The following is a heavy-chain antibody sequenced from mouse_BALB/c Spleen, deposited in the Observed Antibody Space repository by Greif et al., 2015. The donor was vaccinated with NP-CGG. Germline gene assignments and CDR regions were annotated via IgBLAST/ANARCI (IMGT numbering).Heavy chain of an antibody. V-gene: IGHV1-69*02. J-gene: IGHJ3*01. D-gene: IGHD1-1*01. CDR1: GYTFTSYW. CDR2: IDPSGSYT. Sequence: VKLMESGAELVKPGASVKLSCKASGYTFTSYWMHWVKQRPGQGLEWIGEIDPSGSYTNYNQKFKGKATLTVDKSSSTAYMQLSSLTSEDSAVYYCARWSYGYWGQGTLVTVSA. CDR3: ARWSYGY.